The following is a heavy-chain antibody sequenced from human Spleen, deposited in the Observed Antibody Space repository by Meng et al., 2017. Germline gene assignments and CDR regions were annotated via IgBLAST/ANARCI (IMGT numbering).Heavy chain of an antibody. V-gene: IGHV3-30-3*01. CDR1: GFIFRNYA. CDR2: ISYDGSYK. CDR3: ARDGAAFDY. D-gene: IGHD6-25*01. Sequence: QVQLVESGGGVVQPGRSLRLSCAASGFIFRNYAMHWVRQAPGKGLEWVAVISYDGSYKNYADSVKGRFTISRDNSKNTLYLQMNSLRAEDTAVYYCARDGAAFDYWGQGTLVTVSS. J-gene: IGHJ4*02.